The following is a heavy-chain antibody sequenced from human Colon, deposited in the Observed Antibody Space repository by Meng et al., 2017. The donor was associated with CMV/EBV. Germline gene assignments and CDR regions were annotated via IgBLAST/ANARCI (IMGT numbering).Heavy chain of an antibody. CDR3: ARGSYLGAFDL. CDR2: ITAYNGNR. J-gene: IGHJ4*02. V-gene: IGHV1-18*01. Sequence: ASVKVSCKAFGYSFTSAGISWVRQAPGQGLEWMGWITAYNGNRNYAQSLQDRVSMTTDATTNTTHMELRSLRSDDTAIYYCARGSYLGAFDLWGQGTLVTSPQ. D-gene: IGHD2/OR15-2a*01. CDR1: GYSFTSAG.